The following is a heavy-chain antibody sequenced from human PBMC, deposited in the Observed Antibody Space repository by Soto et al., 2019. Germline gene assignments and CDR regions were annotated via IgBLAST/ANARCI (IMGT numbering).Heavy chain of an antibody. J-gene: IGHJ3*02. D-gene: IGHD1-26*01. CDR1: GGSFSGYY. V-gene: IGHV4-34*01. CDR3: ARVGMGARHAFDI. CDR2: INHGGST. Sequence: WDTLSLTCAVYGGSFSGYYWSWIRQPPGKGLEWIGEINHGGSTNYNPSLKSRVTISVDTSKNQFSLKLSSVTAADTAVYYCARVGMGARHAFDIWGQGTMVTVS.